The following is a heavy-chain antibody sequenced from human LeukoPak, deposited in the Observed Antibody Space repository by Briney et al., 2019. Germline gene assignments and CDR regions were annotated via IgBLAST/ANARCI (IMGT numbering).Heavy chain of an antibody. D-gene: IGHD5-18*01. CDR1: GGSVTSDSYS. CDR3: ARLRGGIQLWGD. Sequence: SETLSLTCTVSGGSVTSDSYSWGWIRQPPGKGLQWIATLSHNGLNYYNPSLKSRVAMPVDTSKNQFSLRLSSLTAADTAVYYCARLRGGIQLWGDWGQGTLVTVSS. CDR2: LSHNGLN. V-gene: IGHV4-39*01. J-gene: IGHJ4*02.